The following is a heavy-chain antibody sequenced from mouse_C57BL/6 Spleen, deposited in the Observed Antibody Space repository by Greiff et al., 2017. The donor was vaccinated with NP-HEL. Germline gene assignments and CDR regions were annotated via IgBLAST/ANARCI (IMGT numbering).Heavy chain of an antibody. CDR2: INPYNGGT. Sequence: SGPVLVKPGASVKMSCKASGYTFTDYYMNWVKQSHGKSLEWIGVINPYNGGTSYNQKFKGKATLTVDKSSSTAYMELNSLTSEDSAVYYCARGERPYYFDYWGQGTTLTVSS. J-gene: IGHJ2*01. CDR1: GYTFTDYY. CDR3: ARGERPYYFDY. V-gene: IGHV1-19*01.